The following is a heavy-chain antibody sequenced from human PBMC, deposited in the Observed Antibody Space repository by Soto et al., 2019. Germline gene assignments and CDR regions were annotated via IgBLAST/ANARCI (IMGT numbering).Heavy chain of an antibody. J-gene: IGHJ6*03. CDR1: GFTFSSYA. CDR3: AKYLDYGDPFYDMDV. V-gene: IGHV3-23*01. CDR2: ISGSGGST. D-gene: IGHD4-17*01. Sequence: GGSLRLSCAASGFTFSSYAMSWVRQAPGKGLEWVSEISGSGGSTYYADSVKGRFTISRDNSKNTLYLQMNSLRAEDTAVYYCAKYLDYGDPFYDMDVWGKGTTVTVSS.